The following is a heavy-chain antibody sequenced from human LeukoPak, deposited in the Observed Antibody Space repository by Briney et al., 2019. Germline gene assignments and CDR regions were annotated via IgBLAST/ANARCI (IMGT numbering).Heavy chain of an antibody. D-gene: IGHD6-13*01. CDR2: IKQDGSEK. V-gene: IGHV3-7*01. CDR3: AKAIAAAGAVYYYYMDV. J-gene: IGHJ6*03. Sequence: PGGSLRLSCAASGFTFSSYWMSWVRQAPGKGLEWVANIKQDGSEKYYADSVKGRFTISRDNSKNTVYLQMNSLRAEDTSVYYCAKAIAAAGAVYYYYMDVWGKGTTVTVSS. CDR1: GFTFSSYW.